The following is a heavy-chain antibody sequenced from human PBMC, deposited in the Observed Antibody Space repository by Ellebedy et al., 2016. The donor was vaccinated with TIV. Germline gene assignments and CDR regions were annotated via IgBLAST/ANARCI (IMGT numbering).Heavy chain of an antibody. CDR1: GYTFISYG. CDR3: ARGGWFYGSGAYLNDY. V-gene: IGHV1-18*01. CDR2: ISAYNGHT. J-gene: IGHJ4*02. D-gene: IGHD3-10*01. Sequence: AASVKVSCKASGYTFISYGITWVRQAPGQGLEYMGWISAYNGHTNYAQNFQGRVTLTTETSTTTASMEMRSLRSGDTAVYYCARGGWFYGSGAYLNDYWGQGTMVTVSS.